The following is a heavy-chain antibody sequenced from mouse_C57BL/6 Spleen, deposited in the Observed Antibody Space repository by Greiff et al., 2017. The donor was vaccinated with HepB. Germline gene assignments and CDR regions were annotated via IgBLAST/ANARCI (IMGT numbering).Heavy chain of an antibody. CDR2: INPSSGYT. CDR3: ATITTVSY. CDR1: GYTFTSYW. J-gene: IGHJ3*01. Sequence: QVHVKQSGAELAKPGASVKLSCKASGYTFTSYWMHWVKQRPGQGLEWIGYINPSSGYTKYNQKFKDKATLTADKSSSTADMQLSSLTYEDSAVYYCATITTVSYWGQGTLVTVSA. V-gene: IGHV1-7*01. D-gene: IGHD1-1*01.